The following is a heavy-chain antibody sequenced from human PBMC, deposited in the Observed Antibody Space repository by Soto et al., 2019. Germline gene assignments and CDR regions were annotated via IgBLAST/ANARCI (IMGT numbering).Heavy chain of an antibody. CDR2: IYWDDDK. J-gene: IGHJ6*02. CDR3: AHSLGYYGSGSYYNVYYYYGMDV. Sequence: QITLKESGPTLVKPTQTLTLTCTFSGFSLSTSGVGVGWIRQPPGKALEWLALIYWDDDKRYSPSLKSRLTITKDTSKNQVVLTMTNMDPVDTATYYCAHSLGYYGSGSYYNVYYYYGMDVWGQGTTVTVSS. CDR1: GFSLSTSGVG. V-gene: IGHV2-5*02. D-gene: IGHD3-10*01.